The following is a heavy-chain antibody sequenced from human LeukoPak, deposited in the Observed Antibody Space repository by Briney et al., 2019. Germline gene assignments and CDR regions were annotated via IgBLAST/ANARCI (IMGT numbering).Heavy chain of an antibody. Sequence: GGSLRLSCAASGFTFSSYEMNWVRQAPGKGLEWVSYISSSGGTIYYADSVKGRFTISRDNAKNSLYLQMNSLRAEDTAVYYCARDFLYYGSGSYNGFDPWGQGTLVTVSS. CDR3: ARDFLYYGSGSYNGFDP. V-gene: IGHV3-48*03. J-gene: IGHJ5*02. D-gene: IGHD3-10*01. CDR1: GFTFSSYE. CDR2: ISSSGGTI.